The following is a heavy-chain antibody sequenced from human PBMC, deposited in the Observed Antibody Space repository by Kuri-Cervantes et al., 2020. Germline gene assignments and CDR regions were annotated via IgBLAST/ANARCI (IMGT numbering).Heavy chain of an antibody. CDR2: ISSSRYI. Sequence: GESLKISCAASGFTFSRYSMNWVRQAPGKGLEWVASISSSRYIYYTNSVKGRFTISRDNSKNSLFLQMNSLRADDTAVYYCARDSQRWTQGGIDWGQGTLVTVSS. CDR3: ARDSQRWTQGGID. V-gene: IGHV3-21*01. CDR1: GFTFSRYS. J-gene: IGHJ4*02. D-gene: IGHD4-23*01.